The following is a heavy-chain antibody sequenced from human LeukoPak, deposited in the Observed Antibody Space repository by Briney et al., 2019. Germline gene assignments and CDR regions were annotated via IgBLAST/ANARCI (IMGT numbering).Heavy chain of an antibody. CDR2: ISAYNGNT. V-gene: IGHV1-18*01. J-gene: IGHJ5*02. CDR1: GYTFTSYG. CDR3: ARGRDYYDSSDYYWNWFDP. D-gene: IGHD3-22*01. Sequence: ASVKVSCKASGYTFTSYGISWVRQAPGQGLEWMGWISAYNGNTNYAQKLQGRVTMTTDTSTSTAYMELRSLRSDDTAVYYCARGRDYYDSSDYYWNWFDPWGQGTLVTVSS.